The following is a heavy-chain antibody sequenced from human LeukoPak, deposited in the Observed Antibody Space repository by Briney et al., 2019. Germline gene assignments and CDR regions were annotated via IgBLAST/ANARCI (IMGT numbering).Heavy chain of an antibody. Sequence: PGGSLRLSCAASGFTFGDYSMNWVRQAPGKGPEWVSSIKSDSTAIYYADSVKGRFTISRDNAKNSLYLQMNSLRAEDTAVYHCARALSTAGPYYFDYWGQGALVTVSS. CDR2: IKSDSTAI. D-gene: IGHD6-25*01. CDR1: GFTFGDYS. J-gene: IGHJ4*02. CDR3: ARALSTAGPYYFDY. V-gene: IGHV3-21*01.